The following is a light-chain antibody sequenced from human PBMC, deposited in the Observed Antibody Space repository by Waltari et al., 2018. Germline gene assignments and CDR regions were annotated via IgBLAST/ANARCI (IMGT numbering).Light chain of an antibody. Sequence: QSVLTQPPSAAGTPGQRVTISCSGSSSSLGSNYVYWYQQLPGTAPKLLIYTNNQRPSGVPDRFSDSKSGTSASLVISGLRSEDEADYYCAAWDDSLSGMVFGGGTKLTVL. J-gene: IGLJ2*01. CDR1: SSSLGSNY. V-gene: IGLV1-47*02. CDR2: TNN. CDR3: AAWDDSLSGMV.